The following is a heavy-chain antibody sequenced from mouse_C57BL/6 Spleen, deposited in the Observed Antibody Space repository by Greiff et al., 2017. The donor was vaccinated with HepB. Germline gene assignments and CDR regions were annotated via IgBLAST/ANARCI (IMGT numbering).Heavy chain of an antibody. CDR2: MLPGSGST. CDR3: ARKVDGYCVDYAMDY. CDR1: GYTFTGYW. Sequence: VKLIESGAELMKPGASVKLSCKATGYTFTGYWIEWVKQRPGPGLEWIGEMLPGSGSTNYNEKFQGKATFTADTSSNTAYMQLISLTTEDSAIEYCARKVDGYCVDYAMDYWGQGTSVTVSS. D-gene: IGHD2-3*01. J-gene: IGHJ4*01. V-gene: IGHV1-9*01.